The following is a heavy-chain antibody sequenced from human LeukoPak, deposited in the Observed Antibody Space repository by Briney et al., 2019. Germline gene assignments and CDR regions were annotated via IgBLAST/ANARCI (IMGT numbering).Heavy chain of an antibody. D-gene: IGHD6-13*01. CDR1: GFTFSAYG. CDR3: ARGGSSWDFAFDI. J-gene: IGHJ3*02. Sequence: GRSLRLSCVASGFTFSAYGMHWVRQAPGKGLEWVAVISDDGSNKYYVDSVKGRFTISRDNSRNTLYLQMNSLRTEDTAMYYCARGGSSWDFAFDIWGQGTMVTVSS. CDR2: ISDDGSNK. V-gene: IGHV3-30*03.